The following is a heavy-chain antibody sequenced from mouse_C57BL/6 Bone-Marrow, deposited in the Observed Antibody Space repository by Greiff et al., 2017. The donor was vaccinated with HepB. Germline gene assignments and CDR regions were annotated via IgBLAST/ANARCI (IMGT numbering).Heavy chain of an antibody. CDR3: ARRGYSWFAY. CDR2: IDPSDSYT. V-gene: IGHV1-50*01. J-gene: IGHJ3*01. CDR1: GYTFTSYW. D-gene: IGHD1-1*01. Sequence: QVQLQQPGAELVKPGASVKLSCKASGYTFTSYWMQWVKQRPGQGLEWIGEIDPSDSYTNYNQKFKGKATLTVDTSSSTAYMQLSSLTSEDSAVYYCARRGYSWFAYWGQGTLVTVSA.